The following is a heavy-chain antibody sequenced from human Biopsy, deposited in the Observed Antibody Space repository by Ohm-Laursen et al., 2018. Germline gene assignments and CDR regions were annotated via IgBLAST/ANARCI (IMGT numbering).Heavy chain of an antibody. J-gene: IGHJ4*02. Sequence: SLRLSCAASGFTVYNNYMTWVRQAPGKGLEWVSLIYSGGDTRYADSVKGRFTIPRDNSKNTVYLQMNSLRAEDTAVYYCARDRREHYQFDHWGQGTRVTVSS. CDR1: GFTVYNNY. V-gene: IGHV3-66*01. CDR3: ARDRREHYQFDH. D-gene: IGHD1-26*01. CDR2: IYSGGDT.